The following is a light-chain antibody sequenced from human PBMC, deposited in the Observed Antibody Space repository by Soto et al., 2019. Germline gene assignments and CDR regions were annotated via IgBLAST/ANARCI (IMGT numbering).Light chain of an antibody. Sequence: EIVMTQSPATLSVSPGERATLSCRASQSVSSNLAWYQQKPGQAPRLLIYAASSRATGIPDRFSGSGSGTDFTLTISRLEPEDFAVYYCQQYGSSPTFGQGTRLEIK. CDR3: QQYGSSPT. V-gene: IGKV3-20*01. CDR1: QSVSSN. CDR2: AAS. J-gene: IGKJ5*01.